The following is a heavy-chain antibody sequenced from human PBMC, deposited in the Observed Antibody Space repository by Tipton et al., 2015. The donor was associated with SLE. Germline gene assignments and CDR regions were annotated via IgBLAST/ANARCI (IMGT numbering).Heavy chain of an antibody. CDR2: IYHSGST. Sequence: TLSLTCAVSGYSISSGYYWGWIRQPPGKGLEWIGSIYHSGSTYYNPSLKSRVTISVDTSKNQFSLKLSSVTAADTAVYYCARLQYQLLYYYMDVWGKGTTVTVSS. J-gene: IGHJ6*03. CDR3: ARLQYQLLYYYMDV. CDR1: GYSISSGYY. V-gene: IGHV4-38-2*01. D-gene: IGHD2-2*01.